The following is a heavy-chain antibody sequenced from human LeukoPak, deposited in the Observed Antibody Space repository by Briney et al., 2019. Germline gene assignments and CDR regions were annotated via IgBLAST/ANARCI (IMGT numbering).Heavy chain of an antibody. CDR2: INAGNGNT. D-gene: IGHD2-21*01. Sequence: ASVKVSCKASGYTFNNYAMHWVRQAPGQRLEWMGWINAGNGNTKYSQKFQGRVTITRDTSASTAYMELSSLRSEDTAVYYCARLYSSPRSSSISGPVYAFDIWGQGTMVTVSS. J-gene: IGHJ3*02. V-gene: IGHV1-3*01. CDR3: ARLYSSPRSSSISGPVYAFDI. CDR1: GYTFNNYA.